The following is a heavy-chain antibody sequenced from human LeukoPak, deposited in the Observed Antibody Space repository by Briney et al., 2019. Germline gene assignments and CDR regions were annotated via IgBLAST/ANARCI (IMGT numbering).Heavy chain of an antibody. J-gene: IGHJ4*02. CDR2: FYTGGDK. CDR3: ARDELAVAKKGFLDS. D-gene: IGHD6-19*01. Sequence: GGSLRLSCAVSGFSVSDKYMSWVRQAPGKGLEWVSVFYTGGDKYYADSVKGRFTISRDNSKNTLYLQVNSLRAEDTAVYYCARDELAVAKKGFLDSWGQGTLVTVSS. CDR1: GFSVSDKY. V-gene: IGHV3-53*01.